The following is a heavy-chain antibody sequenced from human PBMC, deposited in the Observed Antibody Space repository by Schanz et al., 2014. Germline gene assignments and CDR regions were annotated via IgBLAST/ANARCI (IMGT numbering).Heavy chain of an antibody. V-gene: IGHV3-7*04. CDR2: IKQDGSEK. CDR3: ARGGAGSVLFFFDY. D-gene: IGHD3-10*01. CDR1: GFSFSNYC. J-gene: IGHJ4*02. Sequence: DVQLVDSGGGLVQPGGSLRLSCAASGFSFSNYCMSWVRQAPGKGLEWVANIKQDGSEKYYVDSVKGRFTISRDNAKKSLYLRMNSLRAEDTAVYFCARGGAGSVLFFFDYWGQGTLVTVSS.